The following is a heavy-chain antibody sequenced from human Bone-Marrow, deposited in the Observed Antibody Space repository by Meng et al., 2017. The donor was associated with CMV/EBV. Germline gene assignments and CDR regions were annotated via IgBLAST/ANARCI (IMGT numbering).Heavy chain of an antibody. CDR3: ARNLGYDFWSGYYPYYYYYGMDV. Sequence: GESLKISCAASGFTFSSYWMHWVRQAPGKGLVWVSRINSDGSSTSYADSVKGRFTISRDNAKNTLYLQMSSLRAEDTAVYYCARNLGYDFWSGYYPYYYYYGMDVWGQGTTVTVSS. CDR2: INSDGSST. D-gene: IGHD3-3*01. CDR1: GFTFSSYW. J-gene: IGHJ6*02. V-gene: IGHV3-74*01.